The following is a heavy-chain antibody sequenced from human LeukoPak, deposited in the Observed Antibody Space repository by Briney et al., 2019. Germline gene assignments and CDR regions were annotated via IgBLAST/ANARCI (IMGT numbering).Heavy chain of an antibody. J-gene: IGHJ3*02. Sequence: GGSLRLSCAASGFTFSSYWMSWVRQAPGKGLEWVANIKQDGSEKYYVDSVKGRFTISRDNAKNSLYLQMNSLRAEDTAVYYCARDATRYFDWFRDAFDIWGQGTMVTVSS. CDR1: GFTFSSYW. CDR2: IKQDGSEK. V-gene: IGHV3-7*01. D-gene: IGHD3-9*01. CDR3: ARDATRYFDWFRDAFDI.